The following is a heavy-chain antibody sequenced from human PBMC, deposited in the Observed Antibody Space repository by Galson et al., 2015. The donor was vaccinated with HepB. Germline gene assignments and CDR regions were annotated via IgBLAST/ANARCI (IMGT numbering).Heavy chain of an antibody. CDR1: GFTFSGHA. Sequence: SLRLSCAASGFTFSGHAMIWVRQAPGKGPEYISYISSSSSNIYYADSVKGRFTISRGNVKNLLTLQMTSLKNEDTAVYFCARDAGIDTPWYYFDYWGQGALVAVSS. J-gene: IGHJ4*02. CDR2: ISSSSSNI. CDR3: ARDAGIDTPWYYFDY. V-gene: IGHV3-48*02.